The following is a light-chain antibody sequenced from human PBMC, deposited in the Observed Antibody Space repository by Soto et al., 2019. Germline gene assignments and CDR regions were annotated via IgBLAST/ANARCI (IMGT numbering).Light chain of an antibody. V-gene: IGKV1-33*01. CDR3: QQYDNLPLS. J-gene: IGKJ4*01. CDR2: DAA. CDR1: QDISNY. Sequence: DIQMTQSPSSLSASIGDRVTITCQASQDISNYLNWYQQKPGKAPKLLIYDAANLETGATSTFSGSGCGTDFTFTISSLQPEDIATYYCQQYDNLPLSCGGGSKVEI.